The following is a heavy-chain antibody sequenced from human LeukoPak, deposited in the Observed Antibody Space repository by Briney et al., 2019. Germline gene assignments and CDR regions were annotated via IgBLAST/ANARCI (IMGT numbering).Heavy chain of an antibody. J-gene: IGHJ3*02. Sequence: SETLSLTCTVSGGSISSGDYYWSWIRQPPGKGLEWIGYIYYSGSTYYNPSLKSRASISIDTSKNQFSLKLSSVTAADTAVYYCARGRLERRAFDIWGQGTMVTVSS. CDR3: ARGRLERRAFDI. CDR2: IYYSGST. V-gene: IGHV4-30-4*01. CDR1: GGSISSGDYY. D-gene: IGHD1-1*01.